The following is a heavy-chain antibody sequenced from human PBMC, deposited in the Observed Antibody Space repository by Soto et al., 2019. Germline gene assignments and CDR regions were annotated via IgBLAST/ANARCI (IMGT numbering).Heavy chain of an antibody. CDR2: ISYDGRDS. CDR3: AKDRYFDSYHFDY. J-gene: IGHJ4*02. V-gene: IGHV3-30*04. CDR1: GFTFTAFA. D-gene: IGHD3-9*01. Sequence: QVQLVESGGGVVPPGTSLRLSCAVSGFTFTAFAIHWVRQAPGKGLEWVAVISYDGRDSHYADSVKDRLTISRDNSKNTVFLQINSLTTEDTAVYYCAKDRYFDSYHFDYWGQGTRVTVSS.